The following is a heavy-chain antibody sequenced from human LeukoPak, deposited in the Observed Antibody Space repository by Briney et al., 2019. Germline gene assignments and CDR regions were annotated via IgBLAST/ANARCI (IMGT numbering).Heavy chain of an antibody. CDR2: IKQDGSEK. V-gene: IGHV3-7*01. D-gene: IGHD4-17*01. CDR3: ARSPPAGDYYFDY. Sequence: PGRSLRLSCAASGFTFSSYAMHWVRQAPGKGLEWVANIKQDGSEKYYVDSVKGRFTISRDNAKNSLYLQMNSLRAEDTAVYYCARSPPAGDYYFDYWGQGTLVTVSS. J-gene: IGHJ4*02. CDR1: GFTFSSYA.